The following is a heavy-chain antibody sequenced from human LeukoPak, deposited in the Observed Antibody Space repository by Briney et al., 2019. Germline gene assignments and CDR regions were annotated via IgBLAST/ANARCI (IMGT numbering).Heavy chain of an antibody. J-gene: IGHJ4*02. V-gene: IGHV4-38-2*01. CDR3: ARGIYCLIEY. CDR1: GYSISSGDY. D-gene: IGHD5/OR15-5a*01. CDR2: IFHSGST. Sequence: PSETLSLTCAVSGYSISSGDYWGWIRQSPGKGLEWIGNIFHSGSTYHNPSLKSRVTISVDTSKNEFSLKLSSVTAADTAVYYCARGIYCLIEYWGQGTLVTVSS.